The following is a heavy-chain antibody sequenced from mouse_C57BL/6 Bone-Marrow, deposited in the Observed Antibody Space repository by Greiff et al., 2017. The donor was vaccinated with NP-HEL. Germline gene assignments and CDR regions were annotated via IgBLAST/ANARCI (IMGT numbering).Heavy chain of an antibody. D-gene: IGHD2-2*01. V-gene: IGHV1-55*01. Sequence: QVQLQQPGAELVKPGASVKMSCKASGYTFTSYWITWVKQRPGQGLEWIGDIYPGSGSTNYNEKFKSKVTLTVDTSSSTAYMRLRSLTSEDSAVYYCASYGYDLYYYAMDYWGQGTSVTVSS. CDR2: IYPGSGST. CDR3: ASYGYDLYYYAMDY. J-gene: IGHJ4*01. CDR1: GYTFTSYW.